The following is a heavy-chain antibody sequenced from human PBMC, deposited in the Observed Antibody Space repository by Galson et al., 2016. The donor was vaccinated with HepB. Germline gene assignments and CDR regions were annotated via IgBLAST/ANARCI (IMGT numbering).Heavy chain of an antibody. CDR2: ISYDGLNK. Sequence: SLRLSCAVSGFTVSNNYMTWVRQAPGKGPEWVALISYDGLNKYYPDSVKGRFTISRDNSKSTLYLQMNSLRAEDTAVYFCSKGAYYGSGSYSAHWGQGTLVTVSS. CDR3: SKGAYYGSGSYSAH. D-gene: IGHD3-10*01. CDR1: GFTVSNNY. J-gene: IGHJ4*02. V-gene: IGHV3-30*18.